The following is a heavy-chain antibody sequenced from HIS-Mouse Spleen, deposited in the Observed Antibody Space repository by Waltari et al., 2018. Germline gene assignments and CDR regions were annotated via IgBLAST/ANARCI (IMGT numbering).Heavy chain of an antibody. D-gene: IGHD2-2*02. Sequence: QLQLQESGPGLVKPSETLSLTCTVSGGSISSSSYYWGWIRPPPGKGLEWIGSIYYSGSTYYNPSLKSRVTISVDTSKNQFSLKLSSVTAADTAVYYCARVYTAGFDPWGQGTLVTVSS. V-gene: IGHV4-39*07. CDR1: GGSISSSSYY. CDR2: IYYSGST. J-gene: IGHJ5*02. CDR3: ARVYTAGFDP.